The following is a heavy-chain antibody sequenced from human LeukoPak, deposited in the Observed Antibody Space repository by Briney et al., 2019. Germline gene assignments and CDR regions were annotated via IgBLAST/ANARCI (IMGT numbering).Heavy chain of an antibody. CDR3: AKDHCANGVCYSWAY. CDR1: GFTFSTYA. J-gene: IGHJ4*02. CDR2: ISSNGGFT. V-gene: IGHV3-64D*06. D-gene: IGHD2-8*01. Sequence: GGSLRLSCSASGFTFSTYAMHWVRQAPGKGLEYVSAISSNGGFTYYADSVKGRFTISRDNSKNTLYLQMSGLRAEDTAVYYCAKDHCANGVCYSWAYWGQGALVTVSS.